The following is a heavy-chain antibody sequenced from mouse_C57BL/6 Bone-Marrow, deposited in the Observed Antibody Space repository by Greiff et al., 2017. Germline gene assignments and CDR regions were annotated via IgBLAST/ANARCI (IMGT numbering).Heavy chain of an antibody. Sequence: EVQLVESEGGLVQPGSSMKLSCTASGFTFSDYYMAWVRQVPEKGLEWVANINYDGSSTYYLDSLKSRFIISRDNAKNILYLQMSSLKSEDTATYYCAREEGYFDYWGQGTTLTVSS. J-gene: IGHJ2*01. CDR2: INYDGSST. CDR3: AREEGYFDY. V-gene: IGHV5-16*01. CDR1: GFTFSDYY.